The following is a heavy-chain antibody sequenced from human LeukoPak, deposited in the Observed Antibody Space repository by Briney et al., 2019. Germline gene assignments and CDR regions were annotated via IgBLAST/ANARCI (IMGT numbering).Heavy chain of an antibody. CDR1: GFTFSSCS. CDR2: ISSSGSYI. J-gene: IGHJ4*02. D-gene: IGHD2-15*01. V-gene: IGHV3-21*06. Sequence: GGSLRLSCAVSGFTFSSCSMNWVRQAPGKGLEWVSSISSSGSYIYYADSVKGRFTISRDNAKNSQYLQMNSLRAEDTAVYYCARGREPYCTGGTCYSTGDYWGQGTLVTVSS. CDR3: ARGREPYCTGGTCYSTGDY.